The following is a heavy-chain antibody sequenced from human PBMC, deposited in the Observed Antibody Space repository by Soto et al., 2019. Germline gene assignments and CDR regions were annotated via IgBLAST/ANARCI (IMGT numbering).Heavy chain of an antibody. Sequence: EVQLVPSGAEVKKPGESLKISCKGSGYSFTSYWIGWVRQMPGKGLEWMGIVYGDSDIRYSPSFQGQVTISADKSISTAYLQWSSLKASDTAMYYCARQSTGVNMVRGVPLDYWGQGTLVTVSS. D-gene: IGHD3-10*01. CDR2: VYGDSDI. J-gene: IGHJ4*02. CDR3: ARQSTGVNMVRGVPLDY. CDR1: GYSFTSYW. V-gene: IGHV5-51*01.